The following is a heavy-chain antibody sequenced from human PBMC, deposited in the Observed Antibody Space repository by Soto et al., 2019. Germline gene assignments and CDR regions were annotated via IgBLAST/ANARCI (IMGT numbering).Heavy chain of an antibody. D-gene: IGHD3-22*01. Sequence: EVQLVESGGGLVQPGESLRLSCAASGFTFSNYWMSWVRQAPGKGLEWVANIKQDGRDKCYVDSVKGRFTISRDNAKNSLYLQMNSLRAEETAVYYCARDRWNYDSIGYYYYYCGMDVWGQGTTVTVSS. CDR2: IKQDGRDK. CDR1: GFTFSNYW. J-gene: IGHJ6*02. CDR3: ARDRWNYDSIGYYYYYCGMDV. V-gene: IGHV3-7*04.